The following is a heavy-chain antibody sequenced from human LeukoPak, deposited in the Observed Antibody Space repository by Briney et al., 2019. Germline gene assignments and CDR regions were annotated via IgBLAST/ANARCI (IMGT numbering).Heavy chain of an antibody. Sequence: SVKFSCKASGGTFRTYSVTWVRQAPRQGLEWMGGIIPIFGTPNYAQKFQGRVKVTTDDATGTAYMELSSLMSEDTAIYYCARVDRYHFYLDVWGKGTTVTVSS. J-gene: IGHJ6*03. CDR3: ARVDRYHFYLDV. V-gene: IGHV1-69*05. CDR1: GGTFRTYS. CDR2: IIPIFGTP.